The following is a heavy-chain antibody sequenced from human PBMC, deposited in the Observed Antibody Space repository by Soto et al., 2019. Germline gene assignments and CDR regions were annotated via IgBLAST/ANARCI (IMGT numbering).Heavy chain of an antibody. CDR1: GFTFNNVW. J-gene: IGHJ4*02. Sequence: EVRLVESGGGLLKPGGSLRLSCAASGFTFNNVWMSWVRQAPGKGLEWVGHIKSKSDGGTPGYAAPVKGRFNISRDDSQNTLYVQMHSLKTEDTAVYYCTTLHSYGLDYWGQGALVTVSS. CDR2: IKSKSDGGTP. V-gene: IGHV3-15*01. CDR3: TTLHSYGLDY. D-gene: IGHD5-18*01.